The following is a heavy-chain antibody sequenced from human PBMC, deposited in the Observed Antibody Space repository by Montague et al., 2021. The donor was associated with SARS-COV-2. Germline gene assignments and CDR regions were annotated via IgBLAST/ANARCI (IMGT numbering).Heavy chain of an antibody. CDR2: ISSSGSST. V-gene: IGHV3-48*03. CDR1: RFTFSSYE. Sequence: SLRLSCAASRFTFSSYEMNWVRQAPGKGLEWVSYISSSGSSTYYADSVKGRFTISRDNAKNSLYLQMNNLRAEDTAIYYCARDGNGYGFDYWGQGTLATVSS. CDR3: ARDGNGYGFDY. J-gene: IGHJ4*02. D-gene: IGHD5-12*01.